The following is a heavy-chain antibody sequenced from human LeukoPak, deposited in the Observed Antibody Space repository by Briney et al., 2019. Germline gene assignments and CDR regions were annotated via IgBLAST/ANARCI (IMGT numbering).Heavy chain of an antibody. V-gene: IGHV3-30*18. CDR3: TKEGSMSQWAFDI. Sequence: GGSLRLSCAASGFTFSRYGMHWVRQAPGKGLEWVTVMSDGGTHTYYADSVKGRFTISSDNSRNTLYLQMNSLRVEDTAVYYCTKEGSMSQWAFDIWGQGTMVTVSS. J-gene: IGHJ3*02. CDR1: GFTFSRYG. D-gene: IGHD2/OR15-2a*01. CDR2: MSDGGTHT.